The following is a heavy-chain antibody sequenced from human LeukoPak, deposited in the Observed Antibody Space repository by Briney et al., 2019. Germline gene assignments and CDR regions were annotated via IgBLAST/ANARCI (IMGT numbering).Heavy chain of an antibody. V-gene: IGHV3-48*01. Sequence: PGGSLRLSCAASGFIFSTCSMNWVRQAPGKGLEWLSYISSGSSIIYYADSVKGRFTISRDNAKNSLYLQMNSLRAEDTAVYYCAKGIAARQVHDAFDIWGQGTMVTVSS. CDR2: ISSGSSII. J-gene: IGHJ3*02. CDR3: AKGIAARQVHDAFDI. D-gene: IGHD6-6*01. CDR1: GFIFSTCS.